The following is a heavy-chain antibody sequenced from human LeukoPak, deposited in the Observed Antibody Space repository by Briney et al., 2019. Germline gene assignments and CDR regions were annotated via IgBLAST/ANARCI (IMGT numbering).Heavy chain of an antibody. V-gene: IGHV4-59*01. CDR1: GGSISSYY. J-gene: IGHJ4*02. CDR2: IYYSGST. Sequence: SETLSLTCTVSGGSISSYYWSWIRQPPGKGLEWIGYIYYSGSTNYNPSLKSRVTISVDTSKNQFSLKLSSVTAADTAVYYCARARRYFDWLPPDYWGQGALVTVSS. CDR3: ARARRYFDWLPPDY. D-gene: IGHD3-9*01.